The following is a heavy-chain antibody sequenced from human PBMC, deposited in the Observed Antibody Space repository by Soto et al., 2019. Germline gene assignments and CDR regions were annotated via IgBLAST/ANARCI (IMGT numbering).Heavy chain of an antibody. CDR2: ISWNSAGV. Sequence: PGGSLRLSCTVTGFISDDFAMHWVRQAPGKGLEWVSGISWNSAGVVYADSVKGRFTISRDNAEDSLYLHMNSLRPDDTAFYFCVKDSGGWPRNFFDYWGQGALVTVSS. J-gene: IGHJ4*02. CDR1: GFISDDFA. CDR3: VKDSGGWPRNFFDY. D-gene: IGHD2-15*01. V-gene: IGHV3-9*02.